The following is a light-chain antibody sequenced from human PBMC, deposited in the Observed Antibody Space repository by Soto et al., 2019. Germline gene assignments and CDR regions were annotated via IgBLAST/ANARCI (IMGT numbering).Light chain of an antibody. CDR1: RDVGSD. CDR3: QQSYSTPGT. Sequence: QMTQSPSSLSASVGEKIIITCRASRDVGSDVSWYQQKPGQAPKLLIYAASNLYTGVPSRFSGSRSGTEFTLTISSLQPEDFATYYCQQSYSTPGTFGPGTKVDIK. CDR2: AAS. V-gene: IGKV1-39*01. J-gene: IGKJ3*01.